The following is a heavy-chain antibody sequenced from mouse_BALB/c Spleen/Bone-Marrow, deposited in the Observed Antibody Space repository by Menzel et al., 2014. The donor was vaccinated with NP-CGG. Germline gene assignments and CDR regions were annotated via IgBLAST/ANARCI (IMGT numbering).Heavy chain of an antibody. CDR3: ARENYYGSSYPMDY. Sequence: EVQRVESGGGLVQPGGSLKVSCAASGFDFXRYWMSWVRQAPGKGLEWIGEINPDSSTINYTPSLKDKFIISRDNAKNTLYLQMSKVRSEDTALYYCARENYYGSSYPMDYWGQGTSVTVSS. CDR2: INPDSSTI. D-gene: IGHD1-1*01. CDR1: GFDFXRYW. J-gene: IGHJ4*01. V-gene: IGHV4-1*02.